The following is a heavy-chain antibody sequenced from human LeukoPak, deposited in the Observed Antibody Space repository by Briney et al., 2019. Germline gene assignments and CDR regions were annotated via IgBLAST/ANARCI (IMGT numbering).Heavy chain of an antibody. V-gene: IGHV3-21*01. CDR3: ARESVDYDILTGYQFDY. D-gene: IGHD3-9*01. CDR2: ISSSSSYI. CDR1: GFTFSSYS. Sequence: KAGGSLRLSCAASGFTFSSYSMNWVRQAPGKGLEWVSSISSSSSYIYYADSAKGRFTISRDNAKNSLYLQMNSLRAEDTAVYYCARESVDYDILTGYQFDYWGQGTLVTVSS. J-gene: IGHJ4*02.